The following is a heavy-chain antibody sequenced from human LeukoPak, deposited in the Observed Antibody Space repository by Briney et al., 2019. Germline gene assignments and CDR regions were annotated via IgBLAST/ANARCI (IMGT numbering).Heavy chain of an antibody. Sequence: GGSLRLSCAASGFTFSSYAMSRVRQAPGKGLEWVSAISGSGGSTYYADSVKGRLTISRDNSKNTLYLQMNSLRAEDTAVYYCAKDQGGPYYYYYYGVDVWGQGTTVTVSS. CDR2: ISGSGGST. CDR1: GFTFSSYA. V-gene: IGHV3-23*01. J-gene: IGHJ6*02. D-gene: IGHD3-16*01. CDR3: AKDQGGPYYYYYYGVDV.